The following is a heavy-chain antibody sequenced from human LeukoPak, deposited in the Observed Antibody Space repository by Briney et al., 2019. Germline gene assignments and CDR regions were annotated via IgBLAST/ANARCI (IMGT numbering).Heavy chain of an antibody. J-gene: IGHJ4*02. D-gene: IGHD5-18*01. CDR2: INHSGST. V-gene: IGHV4-34*01. CDR3: ARGGRSAIKKNFDY. CDR1: GGSFSGYY. Sequence: SETLSLTCAVYGGSFSGYYWSWIRQPPGKGLEWIGEINHSGSTNYNPSLKSRVTISVDTSKNQSSLKLSSVTAADTAVYYCARGGRSAIKKNFDYWGQGTLVTVSS.